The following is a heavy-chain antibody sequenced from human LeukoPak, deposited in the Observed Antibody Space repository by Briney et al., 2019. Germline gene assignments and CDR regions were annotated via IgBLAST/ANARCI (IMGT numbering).Heavy chain of an antibody. CDR2: TVSRGTT. Sequence: GGSLRLSCVASGFTFTSDAMNWVRQAPGKGLEWVSSTVSRGTTQYADSVKGRFTVSRDTSKNTLYLQMNSLRADDTAVYYCAKCSTSAYTTGWCNWIDPWGQGTLVTASS. V-gene: IGHV3-23*01. D-gene: IGHD6-19*01. CDR1: GFTFTSDA. J-gene: IGHJ5*02. CDR3: AKCSTSAYTTGWCNWIDP.